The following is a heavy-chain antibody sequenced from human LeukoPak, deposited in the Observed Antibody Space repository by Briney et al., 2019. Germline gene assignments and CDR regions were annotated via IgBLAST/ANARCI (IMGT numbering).Heavy chain of an antibody. CDR2: INHSGST. CDR3: ARRHDYGDYVCDY. J-gene: IGHJ4*02. CDR1: GGSFSGYY. D-gene: IGHD4-17*01. V-gene: IGHV4-34*01. Sequence: SETLSLTCAVYGGSFSGYYWSWIRQPPGKGLEWIGEINHSGSTYYNPSLKSRVTISVDTSKNQFSLKLSSVTAADTAVYYCARRHDYGDYVCDYWGQGTLVTVSS.